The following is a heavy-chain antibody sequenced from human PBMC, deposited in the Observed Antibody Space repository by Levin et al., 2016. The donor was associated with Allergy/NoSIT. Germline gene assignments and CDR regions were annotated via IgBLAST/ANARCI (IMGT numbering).Heavy chain of an antibody. Sequence: GSLRLSCTVSGGSIRSSSYYWSWIRQPPGKGLEWIGSMYYGGITFYNPPLKSRVTMSIDTSKNQFSLNLTSVTAADTAVYYCAEVIAVRGDAFDIWGQGTMVTVSS. CDR1: GGSIRSSSYY. D-gene: IGHD6-19*01. CDR2: MYYGGIT. V-gene: IGHV4-39*01. J-gene: IGHJ3*02. CDR3: AEVIAVRGDAFDI.